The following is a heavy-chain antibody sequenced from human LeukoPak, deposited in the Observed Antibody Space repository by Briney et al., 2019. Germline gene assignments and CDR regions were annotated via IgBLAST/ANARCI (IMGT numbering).Heavy chain of an antibody. CDR3: ARFSRIAAPGFNY. J-gene: IGHJ4*02. CDR1: GGSFSGYY. CDR2: INHSGNT. D-gene: IGHD6-13*01. Sequence: PSETLSLTCAVYGGSFSGYYWSWIRQPPGKGLEWIGEINHSGNTDYNPSLKSRVTISVDTSKNHLSLKLSSVTAADTAVYYCARFSRIAAPGFNYWGQGTLVTVSS. V-gene: IGHV4-34*01.